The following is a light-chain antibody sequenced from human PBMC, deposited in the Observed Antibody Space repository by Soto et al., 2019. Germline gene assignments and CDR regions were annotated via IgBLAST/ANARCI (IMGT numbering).Light chain of an antibody. CDR2: GAS. Sequence: IVLTQXPDALSXXXXWXATXSXSASQSVSSSYLAWYQQRPGQAPRLLIYGASSRATGIPDRFSGSGSGTDFSLTISRLEPEDFAVYYCQQYGVSPRTFGQGTKVDIK. CDR3: QQYGVSPRT. CDR1: QSVSSSY. V-gene: IGKV3-20*01. J-gene: IGKJ1*01.